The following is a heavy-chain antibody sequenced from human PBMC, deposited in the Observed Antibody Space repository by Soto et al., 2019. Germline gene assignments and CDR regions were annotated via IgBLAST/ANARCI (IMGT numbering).Heavy chain of an antibody. CDR3: ARVRHDSSGYYFDY. Sequence: SETLSLTCTVSGGSISSYYWSWIRQPAGKGLEWIGRIYTSGSTNYNPSLKSRVTTSVDTSKNQFSLNLSSVTAADTAVYYCARVRHDSSGYYFDYWGQGTLVTVSS. CDR2: IYTSGST. CDR1: GGSISSYY. D-gene: IGHD3-22*01. J-gene: IGHJ4*02. V-gene: IGHV4-4*07.